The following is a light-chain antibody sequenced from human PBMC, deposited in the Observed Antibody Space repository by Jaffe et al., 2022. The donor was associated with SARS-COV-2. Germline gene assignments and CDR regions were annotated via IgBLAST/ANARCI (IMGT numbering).Light chain of an antibody. CDR3: HQYKYWPPT. J-gene: IGKJ3*01. Sequence: EVVMTQSPATLSVSPGESVALSCRASQSVDKTVAWYQQKSGQAPRLVIYAASTRAPATPTRFSGSGSETDFTLTISSLQSEDFGVYYCHQYKYWPPTFGPGVKVD. V-gene: IGKV3D-15*01. CDR2: AAS. CDR1: QSVDKT.